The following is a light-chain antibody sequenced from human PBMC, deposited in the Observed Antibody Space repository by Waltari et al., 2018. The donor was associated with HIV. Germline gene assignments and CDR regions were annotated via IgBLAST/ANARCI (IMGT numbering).Light chain of an antibody. CDR1: SSDIGAYDF. CDR2: EVT. CDR3: SSYGDSLRVL. V-gene: IGLV2-8*01. Sequence: QSALTQPPSASGSLGQSVTISCTGSSSDIGAYDFVSWFQRHPHSAPKLLLYEVTRRPSTVSARFSGSRSGNTAFLTVAGLQPDDEATYFCSSYGDSLRVLFGGGTNVTVL. J-gene: IGLJ3*02.